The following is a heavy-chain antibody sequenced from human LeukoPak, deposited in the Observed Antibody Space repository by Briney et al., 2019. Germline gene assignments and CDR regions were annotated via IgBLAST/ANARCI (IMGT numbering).Heavy chain of an antibody. Sequence: ASVKFSCKASGATFSSYAINWVQQAPGQGLEWMGRIIPMLGTVNYAQKFQGRVTIIADKFTSTAYMEVSSLRSEDTAVYYCARDQKVGATPYFGMDVWGQGTTVTVSS. CDR3: ARDQKVGATPYFGMDV. CDR2: IIPMLGTV. CDR1: GATFSSYA. J-gene: IGHJ6*02. V-gene: IGHV1-69*04. D-gene: IGHD1-26*01.